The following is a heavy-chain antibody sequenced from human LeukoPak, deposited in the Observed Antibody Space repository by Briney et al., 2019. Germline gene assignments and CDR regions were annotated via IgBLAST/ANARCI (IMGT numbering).Heavy chain of an antibody. CDR2: ISSSGSTI. D-gene: IGHD5-12*01. CDR3: ARDGYSGYDIY. V-gene: IGHV3-48*03. J-gene: IGHJ4*02. CDR1: GFTFSSYE. Sequence: PGGSLRLSCAASGFTFSSYEMNWVRQAPGKGLEWVSYISSSGSTIYYADSVKGRSTISRDNAKNSLYLQMNSLRAEDTAVYYCARDGYSGYDIYWGQGTLVTVSS.